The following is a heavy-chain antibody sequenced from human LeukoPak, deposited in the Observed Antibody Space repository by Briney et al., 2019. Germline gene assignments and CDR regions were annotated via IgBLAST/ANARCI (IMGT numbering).Heavy chain of an antibody. Sequence: GGSLRLSCAAYGFAFSGSAMHWVRQASGKGLEWVGRIRSKANGYATAYAASVKGRFTISRDDSKNTAYLQMNSLKTEDTAVYYCTRHIPYYYDSSGYFDSYYYYMDVWGKGTTVTVSS. CDR2: IRSKANGYAT. D-gene: IGHD3-22*01. J-gene: IGHJ6*03. CDR1: GFAFSGSA. V-gene: IGHV3-73*01. CDR3: TRHIPYYYDSSGYFDSYYYYMDV.